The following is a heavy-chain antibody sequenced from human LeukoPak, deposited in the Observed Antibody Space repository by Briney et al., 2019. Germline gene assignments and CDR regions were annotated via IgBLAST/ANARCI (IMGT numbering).Heavy chain of an antibody. CDR1: GGTFISYA. Sequence: ASVKVSCKASGGTFISYAISWVRQAPGQGLEWMGGIIPTFGTANYAQKFQGRVTITADESTSTAYMELSSLRSEDTAVYYCARGLIWFGELYFDYWGQGTLVTVSS. CDR3: ARGLIWFGELYFDY. V-gene: IGHV1-69*13. D-gene: IGHD3-10*01. J-gene: IGHJ4*02. CDR2: IIPTFGTA.